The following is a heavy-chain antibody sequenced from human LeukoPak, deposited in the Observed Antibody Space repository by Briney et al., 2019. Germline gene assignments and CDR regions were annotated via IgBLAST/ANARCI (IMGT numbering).Heavy chain of an antibody. J-gene: IGHJ6*01. CDR1: GFTFGSYG. V-gene: IGHV3-30*18. CDR2: ISYDGSNK. Sequence: GRSLRLSCAASGFTFGSYGMHWVRQAPGKGLEWVAVISYDGSNKYYAASVKGRFTFSRDNSKNTLYLQMNSLRAEDPAVYYCAKASGVIDCYQHGMDVWGEGATVAVS. D-gene: IGHD2-21*01. CDR3: AKASGVIDCYQHGMDV.